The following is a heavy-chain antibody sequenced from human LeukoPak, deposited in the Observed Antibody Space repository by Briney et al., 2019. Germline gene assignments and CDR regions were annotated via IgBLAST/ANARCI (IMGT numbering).Heavy chain of an antibody. V-gene: IGHV3-21*01. CDR3: ARERDPGTAMVNDAFDI. CDR2: ISSSSSYI. J-gene: IGHJ3*02. D-gene: IGHD5-18*01. Sequence: GGSLRLSCAASGFTVSSNYMNWVRQAPGKGLEWVSSISSSSSYIYYADSVKGRFTISRDNAKNSLYLQMNSLRAEDTAVYYCARERDPGTAMVNDAFDIWGQGTMVTVSS. CDR1: GFTVSSNY.